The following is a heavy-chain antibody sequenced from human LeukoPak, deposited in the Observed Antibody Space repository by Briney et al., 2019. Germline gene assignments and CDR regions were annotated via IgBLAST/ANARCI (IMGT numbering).Heavy chain of an antibody. CDR2: ISGSGGST. CDR3: AKDPSVRYFDWPQGDY. D-gene: IGHD3-9*01. J-gene: IGHJ4*02. V-gene: IGHV3-23*01. Sequence: GSLRLSCAASGFTFSSYAMSWVRQAPGKGLEWVPAISGSGGSTYYADSVKGRFTISRDNSKNTLYLQMNSLRAEDTAVYYCAKDPSVRYFDWPQGDYWGQGTLVTVSS. CDR1: GFTFSSYA.